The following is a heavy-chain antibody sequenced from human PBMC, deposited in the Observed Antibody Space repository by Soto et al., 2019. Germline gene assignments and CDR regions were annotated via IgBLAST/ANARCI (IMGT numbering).Heavy chain of an antibody. V-gene: IGHV3-23*01. D-gene: IGHD3-3*01. Sequence: GGSLRLSCAASGFTFSSYAMSWVRQAPGKGLEWVSAISGSGGSTYSADSVKGRITISSDNSKKMQYLQMNRQGAENTSLYYCAKDIAFWSGYPNDAFDIWGRGTMVTVSS. J-gene: IGHJ3*02. CDR1: GFTFSSYA. CDR2: ISGSGGST. CDR3: AKDIAFWSGYPNDAFDI.